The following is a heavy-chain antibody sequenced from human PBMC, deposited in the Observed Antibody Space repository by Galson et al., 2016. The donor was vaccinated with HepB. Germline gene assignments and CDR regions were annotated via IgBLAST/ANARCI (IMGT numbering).Heavy chain of an antibody. D-gene: IGHD4-17*01. CDR1: GGSISSSSYY. CDR2: MYHSGSS. CDR3: ARGRIGTMTLNFDS. J-gene: IGHJ4*02. Sequence: SETLSLTCTVSGGSISSSSYYWAWIRQPPGKGLEWIGYMYHSGSSQYNPSLKSRVTISVDKLKNQFSLRLSSVTAADTAVYYCARGRIGTMTLNFDSWGQGTLVAVSS. V-gene: IGHV4-39*07.